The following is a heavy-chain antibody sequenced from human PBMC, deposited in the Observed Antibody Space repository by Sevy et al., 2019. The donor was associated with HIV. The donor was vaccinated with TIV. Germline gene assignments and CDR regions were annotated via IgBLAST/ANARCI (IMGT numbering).Heavy chain of an antibody. Sequence: GGSLRLSCTASGFTFSNFGMHWVRQVPGKWLEWVTFIRYDGSDKYYAASVEGRFTISRDDSTNTLYLLMDSRRAEDTAIYYCAKDLAGPGRRYFDYWGQGTLVTVSS. CDR1: GFTFSNFG. D-gene: IGHD6-13*01. J-gene: IGHJ4*02. CDR2: IRYDGSDK. V-gene: IGHV3-30*02. CDR3: AKDLAGPGRRYFDY.